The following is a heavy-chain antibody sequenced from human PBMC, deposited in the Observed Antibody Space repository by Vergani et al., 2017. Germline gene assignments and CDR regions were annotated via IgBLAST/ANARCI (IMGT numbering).Heavy chain of an antibody. J-gene: IGHJ1*01. V-gene: IGHV3-30*03. D-gene: IGHD1-1*01. Sequence: QVHLVESGGGVVQPGRSLRLSCVVSGFTSSYYGMHWVRQAPGKGLEWVAVISYDGTQKYYADSVKGRITISRDNSKSTHYLQMNSLRTEDTAVYYCATKSCGTPGCQIGYFREWGQGTMVTVSS. CDR3: ATKSCGTPGCQIGYFRE. CDR1: GFTSSYYG. CDR2: ISYDGTQK.